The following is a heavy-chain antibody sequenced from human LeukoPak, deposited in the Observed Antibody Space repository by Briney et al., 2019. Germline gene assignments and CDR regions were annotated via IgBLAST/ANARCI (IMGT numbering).Heavy chain of an antibody. CDR3: ARDEYASSPGYLDH. CDR2: ISSGGSYL. V-gene: IGHV3-21*06. Sequence: GGSLRLSCAASGFTFSSYSMNWVRQAPGKGLEWVSCISSGGSYLYYTDSVKGRFTVSRDNARNSMFLQMNSLRAEDTAVYYCARDEYASSPGYLDHWGQGTLVTVSS. D-gene: IGHD6-6*01. CDR1: GFTFSSYS. J-gene: IGHJ4*02.